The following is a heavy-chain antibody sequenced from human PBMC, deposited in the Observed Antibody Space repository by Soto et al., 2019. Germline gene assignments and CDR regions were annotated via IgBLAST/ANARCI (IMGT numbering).Heavy chain of an antibody. V-gene: IGHV1-69*04. CDR3: ARDEVAAAGTPPNYYYYYYMDV. D-gene: IGHD6-13*01. CDR2: IIPILGIA. CDR1: GGTFSSYT. J-gene: IGHJ6*03. Sequence: SVKVSCKASGGTFSSYTISWVRQAPGQGLEWMGRIIPILGIANYAQKFQGRVTITADKSTSTAYMELSSLRSEDTAVYYCARDEVAAAGTPPNYYYYYYMDVWGKGTTVTVSS.